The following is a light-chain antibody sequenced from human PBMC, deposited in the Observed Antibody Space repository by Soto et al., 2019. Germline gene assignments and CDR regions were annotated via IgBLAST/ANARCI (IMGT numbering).Light chain of an antibody. CDR3: AAWGDSLNGRV. V-gene: IGLV1-44*01. CDR2: YDN. CDR1: NSNIGSNT. Sequence: QSVLTQPPSASGTPGQRVTISCSGSNSNIGSNTVNWYQQLPGTAPKLLIYYDNLRPSGVPDRISGSKSGTSASLAISGLQSDDAADYYCAAWGDSLNGRVFGTGTKVTVL. J-gene: IGLJ1*01.